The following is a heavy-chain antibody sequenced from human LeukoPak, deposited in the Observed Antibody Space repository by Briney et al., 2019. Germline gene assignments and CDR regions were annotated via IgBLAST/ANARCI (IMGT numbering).Heavy chain of an antibody. Sequence: ETLSLTCTVSGGSISSYYWSWIRQPPGKGLEWVSSISSGSSYIYYADSVKGRFTISRDNAKNSLYLQMNSLRAEDTAVYYCARAGNYYGRHTNWFDPWGQGTLVTVSS. CDR1: GGSISSYY. CDR3: ARAGNYYGRHTNWFDP. V-gene: IGHV3-21*01. CDR2: ISSGSSYI. D-gene: IGHD3-10*01. J-gene: IGHJ5*02.